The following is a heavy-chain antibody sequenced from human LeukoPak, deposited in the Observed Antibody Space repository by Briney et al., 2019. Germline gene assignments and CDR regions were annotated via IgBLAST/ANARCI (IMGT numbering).Heavy chain of an antibody. Sequence: PGGSLRLSCAASGFTVSSTYMNWVRQAPGKGLEWVSVIYSGGSTYYANSVKGRFTISRDNSKNTLYLQMNSLRAEDTAVYYCARGQNIPAWGQGTLVTVSS. CDR3: ARGQNIPA. CDR1: GFTVSSTY. J-gene: IGHJ4*02. CDR2: IYSGGST. D-gene: IGHD1/OR15-1a*01. V-gene: IGHV3-53*01.